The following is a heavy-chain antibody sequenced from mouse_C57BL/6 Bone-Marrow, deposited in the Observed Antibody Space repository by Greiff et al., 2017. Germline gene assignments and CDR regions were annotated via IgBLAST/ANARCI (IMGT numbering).Heavy chain of an antibody. V-gene: IGHV1-47*01. CDR3: APYDYDRSGDY. D-gene: IGHD2-4*01. CDR2: FHPYNDDT. CDR1: GYTFTTYP. Sequence: QVQLQQSGAELVKPGASVKMSCKASGYTFTTYPIEWMKQNHGKSLEWIGNFHPYNDDTKYNEKFKGKATLTVDKSSSTVYLELSRVTSADSAVYYCAPYDYDRSGDYWGQGTTLTVSS. J-gene: IGHJ2*01.